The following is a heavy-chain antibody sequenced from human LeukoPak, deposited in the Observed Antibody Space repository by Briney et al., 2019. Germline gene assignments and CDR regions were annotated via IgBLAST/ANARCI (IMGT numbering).Heavy chain of an antibody. CDR1: GFTFSSYS. Sequence: GGSLRLSCAASGFTFSSYSMNWVRQAPGKGLEWVSSISSSSSYIYYADSVKGRFAISRDNAENSLYLQMNSLRAEDTAVYYCAGRRNLEYSGSYDFDYWGQGALVTVSS. V-gene: IGHV3-21*01. CDR2: ISSSSSYI. D-gene: IGHD6-6*01. CDR3: AGRRNLEYSGSYDFDY. J-gene: IGHJ4*02.